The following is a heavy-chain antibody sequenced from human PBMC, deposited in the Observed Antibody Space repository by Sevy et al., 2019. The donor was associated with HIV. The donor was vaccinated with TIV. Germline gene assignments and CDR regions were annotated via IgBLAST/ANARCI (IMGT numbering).Heavy chain of an antibody. J-gene: IGHJ1*01. V-gene: IGHV3-30*18. D-gene: IGHD3-10*01. CDR2: ISYDGNNK. Sequence: GGYLRLSCAASGFTFSSYAIRWVRQTPGKGLEWVAVISYDGNNKYYADSVKGRFTVSRDNSKNTLYAQMNSLRAEDTAVYYCAKDHNLWSEGGFLHHWGQGTLVTVSS. CDR1: GFTFSSYA. CDR3: AKDHNLWSEGGFLHH.